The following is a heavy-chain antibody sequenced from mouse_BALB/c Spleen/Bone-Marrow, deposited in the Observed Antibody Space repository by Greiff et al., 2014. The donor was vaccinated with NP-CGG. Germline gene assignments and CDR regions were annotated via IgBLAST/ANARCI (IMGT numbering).Heavy chain of an antibody. CDR1: GYTFTSYY. CDR3: SRGRRDALDY. V-gene: IGHV1S81*02. J-gene: IGHJ4*01. CDR2: INPSNGGT. Sequence: QVQLQQSGAELVKPGASVKLSCKASGYTFTSYYMYWVKQRPGQGLEWFGVINPSNGGTNFNEKFKNKATLTVDKSSSTAYMQLSSLTSEDSAVYYCSRGRRDALDYWGQGTSVTVSS.